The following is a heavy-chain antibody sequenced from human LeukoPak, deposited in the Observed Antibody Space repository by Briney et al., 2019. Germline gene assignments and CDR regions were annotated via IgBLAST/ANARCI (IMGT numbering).Heavy chain of an antibody. Sequence: GGSLRLSCAASGFTFSSYGMHWVRQAPGNGLEWVAVIWYDGSNKYYADSVKGRFTISRDNSKNTLYLQMNSLRAEDTAVYYCARETPYGYEDYWGQGTLVTVSS. D-gene: IGHD5-12*01. CDR1: GFTFSSYG. CDR2: IWYDGSNK. CDR3: ARETPYGYEDY. V-gene: IGHV3-33*08. J-gene: IGHJ4*02.